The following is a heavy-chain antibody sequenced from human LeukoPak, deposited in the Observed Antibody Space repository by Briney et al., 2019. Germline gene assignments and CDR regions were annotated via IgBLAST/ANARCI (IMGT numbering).Heavy chain of an antibody. D-gene: IGHD3-10*01. CDR3: ARDAKGYGSGSYLYYYYGMDV. Sequence: GGSLRLSCAASGFTVSSNYMSWVRQAPGKGLEWVSVIYSGGSTYYADSVKGRFTISRDNSKNTLYLQMNSLRAEDTAVYYCARDAKGYGSGSYLYYYYGMDVWGQGTTVTVSS. CDR1: GFTVSSNY. J-gene: IGHJ6*02. CDR2: IYSGGST. V-gene: IGHV3-53*01.